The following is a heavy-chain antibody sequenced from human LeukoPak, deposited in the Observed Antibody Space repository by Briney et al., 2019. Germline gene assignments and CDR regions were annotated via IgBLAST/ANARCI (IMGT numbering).Heavy chain of an antibody. D-gene: IGHD3-16*01. CDR2: INKDGRVK. CDR3: VGEVMGDAFDI. J-gene: IGHJ3*02. Sequence: GGSLRLSRTDSGFTSTNFWVNWVRQAPGKGPEWVANINKDGRVKQYVGSVRGRFTISRDNAKNSVHLQMNRLRDEDTAIYYCVGEVMGDAFDIWGQGTMVAVSS. CDR1: GFTSTNFW. V-gene: IGHV3-7*01.